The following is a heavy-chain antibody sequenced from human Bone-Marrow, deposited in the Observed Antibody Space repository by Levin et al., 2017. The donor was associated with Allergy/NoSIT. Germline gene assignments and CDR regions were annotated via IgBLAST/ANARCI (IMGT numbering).Heavy chain of an antibody. Sequence: ASVKVSCKASGYTFTGYYMHWVRQAPVQGLEWMGWINPSSGGAVYAQKFRGRVTMTRDTSISTAYMELRSLKSDDTAVYYCARRPGAYCTNDECYNLSFDHGGQGSLVTVSS. CDR3: ARRPGAYCTNDECYNLSFDH. D-gene: IGHD2-8*01. CDR1: GYTFTGYY. CDR2: INPSSGGA. V-gene: IGHV1-2*02. J-gene: IGHJ4*02.